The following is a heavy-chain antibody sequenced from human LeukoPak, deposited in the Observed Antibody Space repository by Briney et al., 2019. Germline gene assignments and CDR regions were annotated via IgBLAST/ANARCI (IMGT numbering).Heavy chain of an antibody. D-gene: IGHD3-10*01. V-gene: IGHV3-74*01. CDR3: ARGRGPYGWFDP. CDR2: MNSDGTAT. CDR1: GFSSSDYW. Sequence: GGSLRLSCAASGFSSSDYWMHWVRHAPGKGLVWVSRMNSDGTATNYADSVKGRFTISRDNAKNTLYLQMNSLRAEDTAVYYCARGRGPYGWFDPWGQGTLVTVSS. J-gene: IGHJ5*02.